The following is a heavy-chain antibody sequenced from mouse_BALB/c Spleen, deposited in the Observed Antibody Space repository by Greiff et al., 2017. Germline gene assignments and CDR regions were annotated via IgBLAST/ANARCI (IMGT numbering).Heavy chain of an antibody. Sequence: EVQLQQSGAELVRSGASVKLSCTASGFNIKDYYMHWVKQRPEQGLEWIGWIDPENGDTEYAPKFQGKATMTADTSSNTAYLQLSSLTSEDTAVYYCNAPYGNYENAMDYWGQGTSVTVSS. D-gene: IGHD2-1*01. CDR1: GFNIKDYY. CDR2: IDPENGDT. J-gene: IGHJ4*01. CDR3: NAPYGNYENAMDY. V-gene: IGHV14-4*02.